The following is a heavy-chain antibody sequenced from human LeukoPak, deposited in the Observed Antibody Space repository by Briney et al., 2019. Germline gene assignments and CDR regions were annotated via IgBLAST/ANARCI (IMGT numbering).Heavy chain of an antibody. CDR3: AREGRDGSRYYFDS. D-gene: IGHD3-10*01. CDR2: INDSGST. CDR1: GGSFGHY. J-gene: IGHJ4*02. Sequence: SETLFLTCAVYGGSFGHYWNWIRQSPGKGLEWIGEINDSGSTNYNPSLKSRVTMSVDTSKNQFSLKVRSVTAADTAVYYCAREGRDGSRYYFDSWGRGTPVTVSS. V-gene: IGHV4-34*01.